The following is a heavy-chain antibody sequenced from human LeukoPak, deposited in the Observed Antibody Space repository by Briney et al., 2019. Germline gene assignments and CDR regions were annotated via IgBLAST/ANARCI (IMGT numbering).Heavy chain of an antibody. CDR1: GFIFSSYV. V-gene: IGHV3-30-3*01. CDR3: AKESPGTQLLDGAFDI. J-gene: IGHJ3*02. Sequence: GGSLRLSCAASGFIFSSYVVHWVRQAPGKGLEWVAVISYAGSNKYYADSVKGRFTISRDNSKNTLYLQMNSLRAEDTAVYYCAKESPGTQLLDGAFDIWGQGTMVTVSS. CDR2: ISYAGSNK. D-gene: IGHD2-2*01.